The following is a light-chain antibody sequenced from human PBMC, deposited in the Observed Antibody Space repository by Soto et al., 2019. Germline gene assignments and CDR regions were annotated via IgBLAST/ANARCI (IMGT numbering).Light chain of an antibody. CDR3: QQSYNTPRT. CDR2: TSS. V-gene: IGKV1-39*01. CDR1: QPISDY. J-gene: IGKJ1*01. Sequence: DIQMTQSPSSLSASVGDRVTITCRTSQPISDYLNWYQQKPGKAPSHLIYTSSNLQTGVPSRFSGNASGTHFTLTINSLQPEDFATYYCQQSYNTPRTFGQGTKVEIK.